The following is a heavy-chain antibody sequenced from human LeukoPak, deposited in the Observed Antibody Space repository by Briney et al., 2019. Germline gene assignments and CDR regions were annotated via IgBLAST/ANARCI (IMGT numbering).Heavy chain of an antibody. Sequence: GGSLRLSCAASGFTFEDYAMHWARQAPGKGLEWVSLISGVVGGTYYADAVKGRFTISRDNSQNSLYLQMDSLRTEDTALYYCAKEGENYYDSSGYDYTDYWGQGTLVTVSS. D-gene: IGHD3-22*01. CDR3: AKEGENYYDSSGYDYTDY. J-gene: IGHJ4*02. CDR2: ISGVVGGT. V-gene: IGHV3-43*02. CDR1: GFTFEDYA.